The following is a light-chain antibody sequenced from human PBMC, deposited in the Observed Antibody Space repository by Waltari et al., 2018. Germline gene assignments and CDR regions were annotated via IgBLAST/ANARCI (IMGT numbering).Light chain of an antibody. V-gene: IGKV3-15*01. Sequence: EIVMTQSPATLSVSPGERATLSCRASQSVSSNLAWYQQKPGQAPRLRIYGASTRATGIPARFSCSRSRTEFTRTISSLQSEDFAVYDCQQYNNWPAWTFGQGTKVEIK. J-gene: IGKJ1*01. CDR2: GAS. CDR1: QSVSSN. CDR3: QQYNNWPAWT.